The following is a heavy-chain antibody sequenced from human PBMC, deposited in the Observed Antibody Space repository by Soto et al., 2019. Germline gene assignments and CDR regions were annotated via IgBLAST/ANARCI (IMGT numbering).Heavy chain of an antibody. CDR1: GDSISSGGYY. Sequence: QVQLQQSGPGLVKPSQTLSLTCTVSGDSISSGGYYWTWVRQRPGKGLEWIGYIRYSESTYYNPSLKSRVIVSIDTSKNQFFLRLSSVTAADTAVYFCTRGAWGYAFDVWGQGTMVTVCS. D-gene: IGHD3-16*01. CDR2: IRYSEST. J-gene: IGHJ3*01. V-gene: IGHV4-31*03. CDR3: TRGAWGYAFDV.